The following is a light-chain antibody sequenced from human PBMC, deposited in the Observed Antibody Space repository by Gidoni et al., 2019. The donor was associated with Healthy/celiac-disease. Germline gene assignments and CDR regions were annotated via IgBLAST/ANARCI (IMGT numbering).Light chain of an antibody. V-gene: IGKV3-15*01. CDR1: QSVSSN. CDR3: QQYNNWPLLFT. CDR2: GAS. J-gene: IGKJ3*01. Sequence: ERVMTQSPATLSVSPGERATLSCRASQSVSSNLAWYQQKPGQAPRLLIYGASTRATGIPASFSGRGSGTEFTLTISSLQSEDFAVYYCQQYNNWPLLFTFGPGTKVDIK.